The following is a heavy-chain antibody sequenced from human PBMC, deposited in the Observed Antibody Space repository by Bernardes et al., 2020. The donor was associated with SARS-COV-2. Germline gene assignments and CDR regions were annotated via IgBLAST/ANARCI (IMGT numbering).Heavy chain of an antibody. Sequence: ASVKVSCKASGYTFTSYGISWVRQAPGQGLEWMGWISAYNGNTNYAQKLQGRVTMTTDTSTNTAYMELRSLRSDDTAVYYCARDVGQSITIFGVIVFDYWGQGTLVTVSS. V-gene: IGHV1-18*01. J-gene: IGHJ4*02. CDR2: ISAYNGNT. CDR3: ARDVGQSITIFGVIVFDY. CDR1: GYTFTSYG. D-gene: IGHD3-3*01.